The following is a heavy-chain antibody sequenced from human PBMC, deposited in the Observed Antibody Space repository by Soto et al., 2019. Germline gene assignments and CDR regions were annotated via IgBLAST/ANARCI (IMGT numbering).Heavy chain of an antibody. J-gene: IGHJ4*02. CDR3: ATTHPYSNLDY. D-gene: IGHD4-4*01. V-gene: IGHV1-8*01. CDR2: MNPNSGNT. CDR1: GYTFTSYD. Sequence: QVQLVQSGAEVKKPGASVKVSCKASGYTFTSYDINWVRQAPGQGLEWMGWMNPNSGNTGYAQKFQGRVTMTRNTDIRTDYMEPSSLRSEDTAVYYCATTHPYSNLDYWCQVTLVTVAT.